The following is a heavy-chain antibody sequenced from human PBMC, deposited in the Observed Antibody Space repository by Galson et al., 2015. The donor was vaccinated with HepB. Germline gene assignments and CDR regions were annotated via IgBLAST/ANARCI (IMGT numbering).Heavy chain of an antibody. CDR3: ARDGAMVTPRWYFDL. CDR1: GYTFTSYY. Sequence: SVKVSCKASGYTFTSYYMHWVRQAPGQGLEWMGIINPSGGSTSYAQKLQGRVTMTRDTSTSTVYMELSSLRSEDTAVYYCARDGAMVTPRWYFDLWGRGTLVTVSS. V-gene: IGHV1-46*04. CDR2: INPSGGST. D-gene: IGHD5-18*01. J-gene: IGHJ2*01.